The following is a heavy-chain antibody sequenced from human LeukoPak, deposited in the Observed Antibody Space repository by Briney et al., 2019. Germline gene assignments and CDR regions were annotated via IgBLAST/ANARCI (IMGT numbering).Heavy chain of an antibody. J-gene: IGHJ4*02. D-gene: IGHD3-10*01. CDR2: ISGTGVTA. CDR3: AKDQRFGDLDDY. CDR1: GFIFNNYA. Sequence: GGSLRLSCAASGFIFNNYAMSWVRQAPGKGLEWVSSISGTGVTAYYVDSVKGRFAISRDNSKNTLYLQMSSLRAEDTALYYCAKDQRFGDLDDYRGQGTLVTVSS. V-gene: IGHV3-23*01.